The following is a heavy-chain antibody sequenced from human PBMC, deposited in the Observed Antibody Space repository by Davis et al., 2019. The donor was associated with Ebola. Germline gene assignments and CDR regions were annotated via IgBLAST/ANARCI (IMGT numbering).Heavy chain of an antibody. J-gene: IGHJ4*02. Sequence: GESLKIPCEASGFTFSNAYMSWVRQAPGKGLEWVAVISHDGGHKYSVKGRFTISRDNSKNTLYLQMNSLTTDDTAVYYCVRVGGEYCSTSSCHFDYWGQGTLVTVSS. CDR2: ISHDGGHK. CDR1: GFTFSNAY. V-gene: IGHV3-30-3*01. D-gene: IGHD2-2*01. CDR3: VRVGGEYCSTSSCHFDY.